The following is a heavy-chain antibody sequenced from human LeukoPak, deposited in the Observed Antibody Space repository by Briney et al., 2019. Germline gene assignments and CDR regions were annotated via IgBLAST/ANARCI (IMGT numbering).Heavy chain of an antibody. Sequence: GGSLRLSCAASGFTFDDYGMSWVRQAPGKGLEWVSGINWNGGSTGYADSVKGRFTISRDNAKNSLYLQMNSLRAEDTALYYCARAWRYSSGWYHFDYWGQGTLVTVSS. CDR2: INWNGGST. V-gene: IGHV3-20*04. D-gene: IGHD6-19*01. CDR3: ARAWRYSSGWYHFDY. J-gene: IGHJ4*02. CDR1: GFTFDDYG.